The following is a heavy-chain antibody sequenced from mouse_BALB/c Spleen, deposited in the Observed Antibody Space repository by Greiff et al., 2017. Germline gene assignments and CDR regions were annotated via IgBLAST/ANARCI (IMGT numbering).Heavy chain of an antibody. CDR1: GYTFTDYA. CDR3: ARWYGNYYAMDY. Sequence: QVQLQQSGPELVRPGVSVKISCKGSGYTFTDYAMHWVKQSHAKSLEWIAVISTYSGNTNYNQKFKGKATMTVDKSSSTAYMELARLTSEDSAIYYCARWYGNYYAMDYWGQGTSVTVSS. V-gene: IGHV1-67*01. J-gene: IGHJ4*01. CDR2: ISTYSGNT. D-gene: IGHD2-10*02.